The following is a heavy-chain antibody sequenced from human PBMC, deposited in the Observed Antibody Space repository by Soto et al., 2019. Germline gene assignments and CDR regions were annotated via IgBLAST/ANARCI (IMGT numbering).Heavy chain of an antibody. D-gene: IGHD3-22*01. Sequence: GGSLRLSCSASGFTFSSYAMHWVRQAPGKGLEYVSSISTNGGSTHYADSVKGRFTISRDNSKNTQYLQMSSLRADDTAVYYCVKGEYYYDSSGYHFDYWGQGTLVTVSS. CDR1: GFTFSSYA. CDR2: ISTNGGST. J-gene: IGHJ4*02. CDR3: VKGEYYYDSSGYHFDY. V-gene: IGHV3-64D*06.